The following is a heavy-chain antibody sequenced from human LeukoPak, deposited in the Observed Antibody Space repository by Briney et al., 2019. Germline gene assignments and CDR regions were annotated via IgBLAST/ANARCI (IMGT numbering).Heavy chain of an antibody. J-gene: IGHJ5*02. D-gene: IGHD3-10*01. Sequence: SVKVSCKASGGTFSNYTINWVRQAPGQGLEWMGGIIPIFGTAIYAQKFQGRVTITADESTSTAYMEMSSLSSEDMAIYYCASVAPTSGSYYTPWFDPGAREPWSPSPQ. V-gene: IGHV1-69*13. CDR3: ASVAPTSGSYYTPWFDP. CDR1: GGTFSNYT. CDR2: IIPIFGTA.